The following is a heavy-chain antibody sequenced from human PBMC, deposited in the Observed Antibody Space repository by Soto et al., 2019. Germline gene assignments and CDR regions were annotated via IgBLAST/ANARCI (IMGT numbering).Heavy chain of an antibody. Sequence: SVKVSCKASGGTFSSYAISWVRQAPGQGLEWMGGIIPIFGTANYAQKFQGRVTITADESTSTAYMELSSLRSEDTAVYYCALSYGSGSYRALTQSGYWGQGTLVTVSS. D-gene: IGHD3-10*01. CDR2: IIPIFGTA. J-gene: IGHJ4*02. V-gene: IGHV1-69*13. CDR1: GGTFSSYA. CDR3: ALSYGSGSYRALTQSGY.